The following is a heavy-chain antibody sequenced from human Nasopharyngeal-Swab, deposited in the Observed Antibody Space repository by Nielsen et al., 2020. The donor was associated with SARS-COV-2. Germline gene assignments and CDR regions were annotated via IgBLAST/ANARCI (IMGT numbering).Heavy chain of an antibody. V-gene: IGHV3-30*02. CDR3: AKDHKMDSGGGVGYMDV. CDR1: GFTFSSYG. D-gene: IGHD3-16*01. Sequence: GESLKISCAAPGFTFSSYGMHWVRQAPGEGLEWVAFIRYDGFNQHYVDSVKGRFTISRDSFKNTLYLQLNSLRAEDTAVYYCAKDHKMDSGGGVGYMDVWGKGTTVTVSS. CDR2: IRYDGFNQ. J-gene: IGHJ6*03.